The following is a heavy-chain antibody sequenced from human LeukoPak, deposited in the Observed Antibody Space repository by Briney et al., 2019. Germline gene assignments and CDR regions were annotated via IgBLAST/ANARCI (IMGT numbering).Heavy chain of an antibody. D-gene: IGHD4-23*01. CDR3: AKAEGFFGGYYDH. V-gene: IGHV3-9*01. Sequence: GRSLRLSCAASGFMFDDYAMHWVRQVPGKGLEWVSGISWNSGGIDYADSVKGRFTISRDNAKNCLYLQVNSLRAEDTAFYFCAKAEGFFGGYYDHWGQGTLVTVSS. CDR2: ISWNSGGI. J-gene: IGHJ4*02. CDR1: GFMFDDYA.